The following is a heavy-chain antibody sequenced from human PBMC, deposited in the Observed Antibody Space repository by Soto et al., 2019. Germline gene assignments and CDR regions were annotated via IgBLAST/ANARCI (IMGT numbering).Heavy chain of an antibody. CDR1: GYMFTKSA. CDR2: ISGDSGNT. D-gene: IGHD3-22*01. CDR3: ARDPNDSSAYYHHYYYGMDV. V-gene: IGHV1-3*01. J-gene: IGHJ6*02. Sequence: ASVKVSCKASGYMFTKSAMHWVRQAPGQRLEWMGWISGDSGNTKYSPKFQGRVTITRDTSASTAYLELSSLRSEDTAVYYCARDPNDSSAYYHHYYYGMDVWGQGTTVTVSS.